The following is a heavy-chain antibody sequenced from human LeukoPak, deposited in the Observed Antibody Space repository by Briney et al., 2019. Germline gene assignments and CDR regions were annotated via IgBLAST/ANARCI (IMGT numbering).Heavy chain of an antibody. J-gene: IGHJ4*02. CDR1: GGSISSGTYY. V-gene: IGHV4-30-2*01. D-gene: IGHD1-20*01. CDR3: ARVRGPINWNYFDF. CDR2: IFHTGST. Sequence: PSETLSLTCIVSGGSISSGTYYWSWIRQPPGKGLEWVGYIFHTGSTSYIPSLKSRVTISVDRSKNQFSLKLSSVTAADTAVYYCARVRGPINWNYFDFWGQGTLVTVSS.